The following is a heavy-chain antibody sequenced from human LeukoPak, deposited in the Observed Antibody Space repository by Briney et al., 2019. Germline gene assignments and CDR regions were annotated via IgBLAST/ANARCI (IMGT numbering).Heavy chain of an antibody. J-gene: IGHJ4*02. CDR1: GGSFSGYY. CDR3: ARHGSVSSGALV. Sequence: SETLSLTCAVYGGSFSGYYWSWIRQPPGKGLEWIGEINHSGSTNYNPSLKSRVTISVDTSKNQFSLKLSSVTAADTAVYYCARHGSVSSGALVWGQGTLVTVSS. D-gene: IGHD3-22*01. V-gene: IGHV4-34*01. CDR2: INHSGST.